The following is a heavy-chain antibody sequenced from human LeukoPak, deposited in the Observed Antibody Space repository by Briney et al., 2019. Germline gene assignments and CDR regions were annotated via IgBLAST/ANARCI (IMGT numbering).Heavy chain of an antibody. J-gene: IGHJ4*02. D-gene: IGHD6-19*01. Sequence: GGSLRLSCAASGFTFSSYWMSWASQTRGKGLERGANIKKDGSEKYYVDSVKGRFTISRDNAQNSLYLQMNSLRAEDTAVYYCARDSGWYEVLYWGQGTLVTVSS. CDR2: IKKDGSEK. V-gene: IGHV3-7*03. CDR3: ARDSGWYEVLY. CDR1: GFTFSSYW.